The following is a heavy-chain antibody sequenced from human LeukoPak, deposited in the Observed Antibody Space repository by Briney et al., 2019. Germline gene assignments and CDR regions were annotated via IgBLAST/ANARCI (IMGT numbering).Heavy chain of an antibody. CDR2: ISYDGSNK. CDR3: AKGGDYDAFDI. J-gene: IGHJ3*02. Sequence: PGGSLRLSCAASGFTFSSYGMHWGRQAPGKGLEWVAVISYDGSNKYYADSVKGRFTISRDNSKNTLYLQMNSLRAEDTAVYYCAKGGDYDAFDIWGQGTMVTVSS. V-gene: IGHV3-30*18. CDR1: GFTFSSYG. D-gene: IGHD2-21*02.